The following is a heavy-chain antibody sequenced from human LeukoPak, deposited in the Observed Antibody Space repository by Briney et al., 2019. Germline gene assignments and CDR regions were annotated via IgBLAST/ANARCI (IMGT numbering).Heavy chain of an antibody. Sequence: GGSLRLSCAASGFTFSNAWLSWVRQAPGKGLEWVGRIKIKTDGGTTDYAAPVKGRFTISRDDSKNTLYLQMNSLKTEDTAVYYCTTARLLWFGELLGNDYWGQGTLVTVSS. CDR2: IKIKTDGGTT. V-gene: IGHV3-15*01. J-gene: IGHJ4*02. CDR1: GFTFSNAW. CDR3: TTARLLWFGELLGNDY. D-gene: IGHD3-10*01.